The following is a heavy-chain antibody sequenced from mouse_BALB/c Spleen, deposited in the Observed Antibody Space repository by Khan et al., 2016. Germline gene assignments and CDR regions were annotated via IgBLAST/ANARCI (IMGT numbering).Heavy chain of an antibody. CDR1: GYTFNNYW. J-gene: IGHJ2*01. CDR2: ILPGSGSA. V-gene: IGHV1-9*01. Sequence: QVQLQQSGTELMKPGASVKISCKATGYTFNNYWIEWIKQRPGHGLEWIGEILPGSGSAHYNEKFKGKATFTADPSSNTAYIQLSSLTSEDSAVYYCARYDYDYFDYWGQGTTLTVSS. D-gene: IGHD2-4*01. CDR3: ARYDYDYFDY.